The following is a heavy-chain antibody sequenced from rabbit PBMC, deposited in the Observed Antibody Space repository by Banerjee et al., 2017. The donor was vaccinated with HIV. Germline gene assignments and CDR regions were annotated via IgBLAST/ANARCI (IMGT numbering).Heavy chain of an antibody. CDR1: GFSFSSGYD. J-gene: IGHJ4*01. CDR3: ARGSAYTGAGHAL. CDR2: IYTGDGSGAT. D-gene: IGHD4-2*01. Sequence: QEQLVEYGGDLVQPEGSLTLTCTASGFSFSSGYDMCWVRQAPGKGLEWIACIYTGDGSGATYYASWAKGRFTISRTSSTTVALQMPSLTAADTATYFCARGSAYTGAGHALWGPGTLVTVS. V-gene: IGHV1S45*01.